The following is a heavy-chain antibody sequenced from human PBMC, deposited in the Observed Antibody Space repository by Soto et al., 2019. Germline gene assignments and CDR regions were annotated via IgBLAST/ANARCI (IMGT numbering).Heavy chain of an antibody. Sequence: ASVEVSCRPSGYTFTSYYMHWVRQPPGQGLEWMGIINPSGGSTSYAQKFKGRVTMTRNTSTSTVYMELSSLRSENTAVYYCARVGCSGGSCYHHTFDYRGQGNPVTTCS. D-gene: IGHD2-15*01. CDR2: INPSGGST. J-gene: IGHJ4*02. CDR3: ARVGCSGGSCYHHTFDY. CDR1: GYTFTSYY. V-gene: IGHV1-46*01.